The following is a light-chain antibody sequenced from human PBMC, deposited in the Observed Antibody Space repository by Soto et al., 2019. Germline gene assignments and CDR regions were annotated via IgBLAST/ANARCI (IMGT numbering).Light chain of an antibody. CDR2: ESS. V-gene: IGKV1-33*01. J-gene: IGKJ4*01. CDR1: QDISNY. Sequence: DIQMTQSPSSLSASVGDRVTITCQASQDISNYLNWYQQKPGKAPELLIYESSNLEGGGPPNFSGSGSGTDFSLTISSLQPEDVATYYCQQYDSPPLTFGGGTKVELK. CDR3: QQYDSPPLT.